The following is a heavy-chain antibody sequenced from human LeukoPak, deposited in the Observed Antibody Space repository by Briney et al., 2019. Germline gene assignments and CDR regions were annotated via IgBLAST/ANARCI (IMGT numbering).Heavy chain of an antibody. Sequence: SVKVSCKASGGTFSSYAISWVRQAPGQGLEWMGGIIPIFGTANYAQKFQGRVTITADESTSTAYMEQSSLRSEDTAVYYCATHCSSTSCPFDYWGQGILVTVSS. D-gene: IGHD2-2*01. CDR3: ATHCSSTSCPFDY. CDR2: IIPIFGTA. V-gene: IGHV1-69*13. CDR1: GGTFSSYA. J-gene: IGHJ4*02.